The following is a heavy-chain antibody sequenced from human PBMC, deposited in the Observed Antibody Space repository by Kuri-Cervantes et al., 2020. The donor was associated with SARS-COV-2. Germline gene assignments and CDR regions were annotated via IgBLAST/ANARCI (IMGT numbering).Heavy chain of an antibody. J-gene: IGHJ5*02. CDR2: ISSSSSYI. Sequence: GGSLRLSCAASGFTFSSYSMNWVRQAPGKGLEWVSSISSSSSYIYYADSVKGRFTISRDNAKNSLYLQMNSLRAEDTAVYYCARGPLYSSSWYDWFDPRGQGTLVIVSS. V-gene: IGHV3-21*01. CDR3: ARGPLYSSSWYDWFDP. CDR1: GFTFSSYS. D-gene: IGHD6-13*01.